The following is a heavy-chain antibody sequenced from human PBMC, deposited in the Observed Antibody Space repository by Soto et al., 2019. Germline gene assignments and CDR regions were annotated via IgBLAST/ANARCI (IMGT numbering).Heavy chain of an antibody. V-gene: IGHV3-33*01. J-gene: IGHJ4*02. D-gene: IGHD3-16*01. Sequence: GGSLRLCCAASGFTVSSYVMHWVGQAPGKGLEWVAVIWYDGSNKYYADSVKGRFTISRDNSKNTLYLQMNSLRAEDTAVYYCARPRVMMGYYFDYWGQGTLVTVSS. CDR2: IWYDGSNK. CDR3: ARPRVMMGYYFDY. CDR1: GFTVSSYV.